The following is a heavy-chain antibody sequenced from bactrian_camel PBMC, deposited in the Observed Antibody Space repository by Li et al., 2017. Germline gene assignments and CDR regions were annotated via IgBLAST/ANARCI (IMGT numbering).Heavy chain of an antibody. D-gene: IGHD1*01. CDR2: IDSAGET. Sequence: DVQLVESGGGSVQAGGSLRLSCEVSGVTYDNICMGWFQQAPGKEPIGVATIDSAGETSYVDYVKGRFSVSQDNAKKTLYLQMNNLKPEDTGIYYCAASRWPSRCAGGLGAVLSAPTSFTYAGQGTQVTVS. V-gene: IGHV3S42*01. CDR1: GVTYDNIC. J-gene: IGHJ4*01.